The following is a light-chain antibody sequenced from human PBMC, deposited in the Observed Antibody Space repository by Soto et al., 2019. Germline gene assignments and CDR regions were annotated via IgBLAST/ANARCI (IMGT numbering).Light chain of an antibody. CDR3: ASWDDSLDGPV. Sequence: QSVLTQPPSASGTPGQRVTISCSGSSSNIGSDTVNWHQQLPGTAPNLLIYSNNQRPSGVPDRFSGSKSGTSASLAISGLQSEDEADYYCASWDDSLDGPVFGGGTKLTVL. CDR1: SSNIGSDT. CDR2: SNN. J-gene: IGLJ2*01. V-gene: IGLV1-44*01.